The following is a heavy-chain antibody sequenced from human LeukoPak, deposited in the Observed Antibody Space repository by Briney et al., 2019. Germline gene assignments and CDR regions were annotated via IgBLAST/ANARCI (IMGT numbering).Heavy chain of an antibody. CDR3: AKAPVTSCRGAYCYPFDY. Sequence: GGTLRLSCAASGFTFSSYGMSWVRQAPGKGLEWVSAISSTDAGTYHADSVRGRFTISRDSSKNTLYLQMNSLRAEDAAVYYCAKAPVTSCRGAYCYPFDYWGQGTLVTVSS. D-gene: IGHD2-21*01. CDR1: GFTFSSYG. J-gene: IGHJ4*02. CDR2: ISSTDAGT. V-gene: IGHV3-23*01.